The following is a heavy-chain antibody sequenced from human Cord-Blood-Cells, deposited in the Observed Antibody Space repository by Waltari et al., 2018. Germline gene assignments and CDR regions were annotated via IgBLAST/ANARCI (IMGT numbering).Heavy chain of an antibody. D-gene: IGHD1-1*01. V-gene: IGHV4-59*01. CDR3: ARYRTGTFDY. CDR1: GGSISRYS. Sequence: QVQLQESGPGLVKPSETLSLTCPASGGSISRYSSSWIRQPPGKGLEWIGYIYYSGSTNYNPSLKSRVTISVDTSKNQFSLKLSSVTAADTAVYYCARYRTGTFDYWGQGTLVTVSS. CDR2: IYYSGST. J-gene: IGHJ4*02.